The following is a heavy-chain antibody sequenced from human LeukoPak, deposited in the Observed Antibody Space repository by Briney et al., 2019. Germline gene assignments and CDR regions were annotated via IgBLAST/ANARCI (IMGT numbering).Heavy chain of an antibody. V-gene: IGHV4-39*01. CDR2: IYYSGST. D-gene: IGHD3-22*01. CDR3: ARRGGYYYDSSGYYFDF. CDR1: GGSISSSSYY. Sequence: SETLSLTCTVSGGSISSSSYYWGWIRQPPGKGLEWIGSIYYSGSTYDNPSLKSRVTISVDASNNQLSLMLNSVTAADVAWYYCARRGGYYYDSSGYYFDFWGQGTLVTVSP. J-gene: IGHJ4*02.